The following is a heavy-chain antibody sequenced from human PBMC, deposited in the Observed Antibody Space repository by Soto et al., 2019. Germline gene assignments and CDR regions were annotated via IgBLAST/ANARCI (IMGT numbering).Heavy chain of an antibody. CDR3: ARGGYSLLDY. V-gene: IGHV4-31*03. J-gene: IGHJ4*02. CDR2: IYYSGST. Sequence: QVQLQESGPELVKPSQTLSLTCTVSGGSISSGGYYWSWIRQHPGKGLEWIGYIYYSGSTYYKPYVKSRVTISVDTSKNQFSLKLSSVTAADTAVYYCARGGYSLLDYWGQGTLVTVSS. CDR1: GGSISSGGYY. D-gene: IGHD3-22*01.